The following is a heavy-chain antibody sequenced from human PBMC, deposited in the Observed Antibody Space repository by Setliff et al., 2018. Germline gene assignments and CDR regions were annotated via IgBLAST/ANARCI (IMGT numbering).Heavy chain of an antibody. CDR3: ARYRVVPAALNWFDP. Sequence: SVKVSCKASGDTSTTYAIHWVRQAPGQGLEWMGGIIPIFGTANYAQKFQGRVTITADKSTSTAYMELSSLRSEDTAVYYCARYRVVPAALNWFDPWGQGTLVTVSS. D-gene: IGHD2-2*01. CDR2: IIPIFGTA. CDR1: GDTSTTYA. V-gene: IGHV1-69*06. J-gene: IGHJ5*02.